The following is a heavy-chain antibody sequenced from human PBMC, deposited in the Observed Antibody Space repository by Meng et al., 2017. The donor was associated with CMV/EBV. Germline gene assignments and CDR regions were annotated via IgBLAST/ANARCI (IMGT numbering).Heavy chain of an antibody. V-gene: IGHV3-48*03. CDR2: ISSSGSTT. J-gene: IGHJ5*02. CDR1: GFTFSSYE. CDR3: ARAHDPRGDYDFWSGLPHLNWFDP. Sequence: LSLTCAASGFTFSSYEMNWVRQAPGKGLEWVSYISSSGSTTYYADSVKGRFTISRDNAKNSLYLQMNSLRAEDTAVYYCARAHDPRGDYDFWSGLPHLNWFDPWGQGTLVTVSS. D-gene: IGHD3-3*01.